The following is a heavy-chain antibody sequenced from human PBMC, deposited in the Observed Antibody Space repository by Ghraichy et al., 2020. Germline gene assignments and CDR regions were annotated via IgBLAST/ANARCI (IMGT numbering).Heavy chain of an antibody. CDR1: GFTFSNYS. J-gene: IGHJ4*02. V-gene: IGHV3-21*01. D-gene: IGHD1-26*01. CDR3: ATAVGSGSYRPPLGY. Sequence: GSLRLSCAASGFTFSNYSMNWVRQAPGKGLEWVSSISSSGSYIYYADSVQGRFTISRDNAKNSLYLQMNSLRAEDTAVYYCATAVGSGSYRPPLGYWGQGTLVTVSS. CDR2: ISSSGSYI.